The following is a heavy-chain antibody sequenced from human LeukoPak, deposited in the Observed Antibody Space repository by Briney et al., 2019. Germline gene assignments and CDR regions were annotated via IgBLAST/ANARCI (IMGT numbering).Heavy chain of an antibody. Sequence: PGRSLRLSCAASGFTFKNYAIHWVRQGPGKGLGWVSGISWNSDTIGYADSVKGRFTISRDNAKNSVSLQMDSLRAEDTALYFCANAAGAGSYYNPIDYWGQGTLVTVSS. CDR2: ISWNSDTI. V-gene: IGHV3-9*01. D-gene: IGHD3-10*01. J-gene: IGHJ4*02. CDR1: GFTFKNYA. CDR3: ANAAGAGSYYNPIDY.